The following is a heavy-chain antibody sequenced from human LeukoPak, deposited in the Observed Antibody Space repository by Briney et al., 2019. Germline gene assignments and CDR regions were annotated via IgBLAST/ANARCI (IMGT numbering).Heavy chain of an antibody. J-gene: IGHJ6*02. CDR3: ARDGNSGSSYTHESDYYYGMGV. CDR1: GFTFNSYA. V-gene: IGHV3-30-3*01. D-gene: IGHD1-26*01. Sequence: GRSLRLSCAASGFTFNSYAMHWVRQAPGKGLEWVAVISSDGSNNYYADSVKGRFTISRDNSKNTLYLQVNSLGAEDTAVYYCARDGNSGSSYTHESDYYYGMGVWGQGTTVTVSS. CDR2: ISSDGSNN.